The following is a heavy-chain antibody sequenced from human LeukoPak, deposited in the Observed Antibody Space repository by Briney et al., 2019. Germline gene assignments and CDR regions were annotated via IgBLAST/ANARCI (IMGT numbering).Heavy chain of an antibody. D-gene: IGHD6-19*01. CDR2: IWYDGSQK. Sequence: GGSLRLSCAASGYTFSSHGMYWVRQAPGKGLEWVALIWYDGSQKYYADSVKGRFTISRDNSKNTLSLQMDSPRAEDTAVYFCARLYSSGRADYWGQGTLVTVSS. CDR1: GYTFSSHG. CDR3: ARLYSSGRADY. V-gene: IGHV3-33*01. J-gene: IGHJ4*02.